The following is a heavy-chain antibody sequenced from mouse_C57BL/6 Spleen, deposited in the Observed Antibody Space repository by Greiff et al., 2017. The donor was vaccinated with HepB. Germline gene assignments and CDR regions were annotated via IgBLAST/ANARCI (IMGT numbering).Heavy chain of an antibody. V-gene: IGHV1-19*01. D-gene: IGHD1-1*01. CDR3: ASGDYYGSSYFDY. CDR1: GYTFTDYY. J-gene: IGHJ2*01. CDR2: INPYNGGT. Sequence: EVQLQQSGPVLVKPGASVKMSCKASGYTFTDYYVNWVKQSHGKSFEWIGVINPYNGGTSYNQKFKGKATLTVDKSSSTAYMELNSLTSEDSAVYYCASGDYYGSSYFDYWGQGTTLTVSS.